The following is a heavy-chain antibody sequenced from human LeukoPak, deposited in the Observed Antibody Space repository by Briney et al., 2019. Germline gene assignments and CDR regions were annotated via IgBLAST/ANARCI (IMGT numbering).Heavy chain of an antibody. CDR2: ISAYNGNT. Sequence: ASVTVSCKASGYTFSNYDISWVRQAPGQGLEWMGWISAYNGNTKYAQNLQGRVTVTRDTSTTTVHMELRGLRSEDTAVYYCARDQEGFDYWGQGTVVTVSS. V-gene: IGHV1-18*01. J-gene: IGHJ4*02. CDR3: ARDQEGFDY. CDR1: GYTFSNYD.